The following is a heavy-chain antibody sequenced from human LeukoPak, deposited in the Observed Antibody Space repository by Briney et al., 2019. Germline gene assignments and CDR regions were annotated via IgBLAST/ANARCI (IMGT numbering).Heavy chain of an antibody. Sequence: SETLSLTCTVSGGSISSYYWSWIRQPPGKGLEWIGYIYYSGSTNYNPSLKSRVTISVDTSKNQFSLKLSSVTAADTAVYYCARDVRGSSQIDYWGQGTLVTVSS. J-gene: IGHJ4*02. CDR1: GGSISSYY. CDR3: ARDVRGSSQIDY. CDR2: IYYSGST. D-gene: IGHD3-10*01. V-gene: IGHV4-59*01.